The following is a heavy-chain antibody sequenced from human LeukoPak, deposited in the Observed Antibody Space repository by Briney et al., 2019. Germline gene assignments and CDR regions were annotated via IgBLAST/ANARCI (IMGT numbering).Heavy chain of an antibody. CDR2: INPSGGST. CDR3: ARRRYDILTGYDYFDY. D-gene: IGHD3-9*01. CDR1: GYTLTELS. Sequence: ASVKVSCKVSGYTLTELSMHWVRQAPGQGLEWMGIINPSGGSTSYAQKFQGRVTMTRDTSTSTVYMELSSLRSEDTAVYYCARRRYDILTGYDYFDYWGQGTLVTASS. V-gene: IGHV1-46*01. J-gene: IGHJ4*02.